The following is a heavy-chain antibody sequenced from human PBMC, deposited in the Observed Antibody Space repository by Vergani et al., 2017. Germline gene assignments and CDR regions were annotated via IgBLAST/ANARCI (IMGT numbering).Heavy chain of an antibody. CDR1: GFTFSSYG. CDR3: ARRGGHSGSWKYYFDY. Sequence: QVQLVESGGGVVQPGRSLRLSCAASGFTFSSYGMHWVRQAPGQGLEWMGWINPNSGGTNYAQKFQGRVTMTRDTSISTAYMELSRLRSDDTAVYYCARRGGHSGSWKYYFDYWGQGTLVTVSS. J-gene: IGHJ4*02. V-gene: IGHV1-2*02. CDR2: INPNSGGT. D-gene: IGHD1-26*01.